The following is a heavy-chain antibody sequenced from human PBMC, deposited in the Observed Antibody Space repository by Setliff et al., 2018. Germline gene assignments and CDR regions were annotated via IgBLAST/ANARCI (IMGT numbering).Heavy chain of an antibody. D-gene: IGHD6-6*01. V-gene: IGHV3-21*01. J-gene: IGHJ4*02. Sequence: PGGSLRLSCAASGFTFSSYSMNWVRQAPGKGLEWVSSISSSSSYIYYADSVKGRFTISRDNAKNSLYLQMNSLRAEDTAVYYCARDGIAARPGADYWGQGTLVTVSS. CDR3: ARDGIAARPGADY. CDR2: ISSSSSYI. CDR1: GFTFSSYS.